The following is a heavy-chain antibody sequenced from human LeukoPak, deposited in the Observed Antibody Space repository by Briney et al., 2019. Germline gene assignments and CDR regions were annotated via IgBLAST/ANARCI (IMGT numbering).Heavy chain of an antibody. D-gene: IGHD2-15*01. J-gene: IGHJ6*03. CDR1: GGTFSSYA. CDR2: IIPIFGTA. Sequence: ASVKVSCKASGGTFSSYAISWVRQAPGQGLEWMGGIIPIFGTANYAQKFQGRVTITAAESTSTAYMELSSLRSEDTAVYYCASCSGGSCYYYYMDVWGKGTTVTVSS. CDR3: ASCSGGSCYYYYMDV. V-gene: IGHV1-69*13.